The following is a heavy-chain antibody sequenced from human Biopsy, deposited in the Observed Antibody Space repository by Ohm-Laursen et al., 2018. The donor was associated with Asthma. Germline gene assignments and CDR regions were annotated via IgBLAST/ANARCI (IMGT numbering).Heavy chain of an antibody. Sequence: SLRLSCSASGFPISNYGMHWVRQGPGKGLEWVALVSSDGHNKYYEDSVKGRFTISRDNSRNRLYLQINRLTVEDSAVYFCARQSGQDYGDSSGFDIWGQGTKVAVSS. CDR3: ARQSGQDYGDSSGFDI. D-gene: IGHD3-22*01. V-gene: IGHV3-30*03. J-gene: IGHJ3*02. CDR1: GFPISNYG. CDR2: VSSDGHNK.